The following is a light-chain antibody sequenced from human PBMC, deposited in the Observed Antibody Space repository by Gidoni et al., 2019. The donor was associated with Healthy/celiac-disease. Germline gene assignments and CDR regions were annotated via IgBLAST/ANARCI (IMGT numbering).Light chain of an antibody. V-gene: IGKV1-9*01. Sequence: DIQLTQSPSFLSASVGDRVTITCRASQGISSYLAWYQQKPGKAPKLLIYAASTLQSGVPSRFSGSGSETEFTLTISSLQPEDFATYYCQQLNTYLFTFGPGTKVEIK. CDR2: AAS. J-gene: IGKJ3*01. CDR3: QQLNTYLFT. CDR1: QGISSY.